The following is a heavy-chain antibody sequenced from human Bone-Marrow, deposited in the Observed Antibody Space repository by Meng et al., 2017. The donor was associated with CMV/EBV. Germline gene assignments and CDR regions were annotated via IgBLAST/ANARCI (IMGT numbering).Heavy chain of an antibody. CDR2: ISSSSSYI. V-gene: IGHV3-21*01. D-gene: IGHD2-2*01. CDR3: ARDDIVVVPAAGITGTTSPGYYYYGMDV. Sequence: GGSLRLSCAASGFTFSSYSMNWVRQAPGKGLEWVSSISSSSSYIYYADSVKGRFTISRDNAKNSLYLQMNSLRAEDTAVYYCARDDIVVVPAAGITGTTSPGYYYYGMDVWGQGTTVTVSS. J-gene: IGHJ6*02. CDR1: GFTFSSYS.